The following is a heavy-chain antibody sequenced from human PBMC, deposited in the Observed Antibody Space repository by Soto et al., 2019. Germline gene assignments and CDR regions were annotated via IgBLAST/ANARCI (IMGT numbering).Heavy chain of an antibody. V-gene: IGHV1-2*04. D-gene: IGHD6-19*01. Sequence: ASVKVSCKASGYSFTDYHIHWVRQAPGQGLEWLGRINPKSGGTSTAQKFQGWVTMTTDTSISTASMELTRLTSDDTAIYYCARSDRSGWYEGGYWGQGTLVTVSS. J-gene: IGHJ4*02. CDR2: INPKSGGT. CDR1: GYSFTDYH. CDR3: ARSDRSGWYEGGY.